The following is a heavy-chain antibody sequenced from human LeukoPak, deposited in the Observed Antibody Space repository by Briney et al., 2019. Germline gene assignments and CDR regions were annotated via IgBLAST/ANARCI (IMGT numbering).Heavy chain of an antibody. D-gene: IGHD6-13*01. CDR1: GHTFTSYG. J-gene: IGHJ4*02. V-gene: IGHV1-18*04. CDR3: ARSYSSSWYGTYYFDY. Sequence: GASVKVSCKASGHTFTSYGISWVRQAPGQGLEWMGWISAYNGNTNYAQKLQGRVTMTTDTSTSTAYMELRSLRSDDTTVYYCARSYSSSWYGTYYFDYWGQGTLVTVSS. CDR2: ISAYNGNT.